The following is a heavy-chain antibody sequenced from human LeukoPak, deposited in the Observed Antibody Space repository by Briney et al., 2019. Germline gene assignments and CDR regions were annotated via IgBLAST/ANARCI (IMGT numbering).Heavy chain of an antibody. CDR3: AKDFSVYYYDSRVLDY. V-gene: IGHV3-30*02. CDR1: GFTFSGYG. J-gene: IGHJ4*02. Sequence: PGGSLRLSCAASGFTFSGYGMHWVRQAPGKGLEWVAFIRYDGSNKYYADSVKGRFTISRDNSKNTLYLQMNSLRAEDTAVYYCAKDFSVYYYDSRVLDYWGQXTLVTVSS. D-gene: IGHD3-22*01. CDR2: IRYDGSNK.